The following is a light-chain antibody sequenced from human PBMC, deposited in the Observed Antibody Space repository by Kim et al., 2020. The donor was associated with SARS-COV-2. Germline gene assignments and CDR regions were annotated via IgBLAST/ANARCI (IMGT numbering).Light chain of an antibody. CDR3: QQYDNLPT. J-gene: IGKJ3*01. CDR2: DAS. V-gene: IGKV1-33*01. CDR1: QDISNY. Sequence: SASVGDRVTITCQASQDISNYLNWYQQKPGKAPKLLIYDASNLETGVPSRFSGSGSGTDFTFTISSLQPEDIATYYCQQYDNLPTSGPGTKVDIK.